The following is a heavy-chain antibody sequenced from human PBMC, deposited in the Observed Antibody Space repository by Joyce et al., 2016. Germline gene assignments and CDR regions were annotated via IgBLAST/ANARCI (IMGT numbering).Heavy chain of an antibody. V-gene: IGHV3-23*01. D-gene: IGHD3-3*01. Sequence: WVSTISASGGSTYYADSVKGRFTISRDNSEDSLYLHMNSLRAEDTAVYYCATWAPTNYDFWSGYSYYFDNWGQGTLVTVSS. CDR2: ISASGGST. CDR3: ATWAPTNYDFWSGYSYYFDN. J-gene: IGHJ4*02.